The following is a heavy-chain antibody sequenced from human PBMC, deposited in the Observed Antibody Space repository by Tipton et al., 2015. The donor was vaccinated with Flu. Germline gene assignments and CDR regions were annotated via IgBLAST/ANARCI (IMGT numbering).Heavy chain of an antibody. CDR1: GYTFTTYW. V-gene: IGHV5-51*01. D-gene: IGHD3-16*01. CDR3: VRHGSTIGEFDY. J-gene: IGHJ4*02. Sequence: VQLVQSGPEVKKPGESLKISCVGSGYTFTTYWIAWVRQMPGKGLEWMGIISPGDSDTRYSPSFQGQVTISADKSINTAYLQWSSLKASDTAMYYCVRHGSTIGEFDYWGQGTLVTVSS. CDR2: ISPGDSDT.